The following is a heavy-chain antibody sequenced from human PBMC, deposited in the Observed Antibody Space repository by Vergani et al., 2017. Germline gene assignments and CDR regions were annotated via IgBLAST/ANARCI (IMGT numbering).Heavy chain of an antibody. CDR2: IYHSGST. Sequence: QVQLQESGPGLVKPSETLSLTCAVSGYSISSGYYWGWIRQPPGKGLEWSGSIYHSGSTYYNPSLKSRVTISVDTSKNQFSLKLSSVTAADTAVYYCARHGPTSIITMIVVVNSFDDWGQGTLATVSS. J-gene: IGHJ4*02. CDR3: ARHGPTSIITMIVVVNSFDD. CDR1: GYSISSGYY. D-gene: IGHD3-22*01. V-gene: IGHV4-38-2*01.